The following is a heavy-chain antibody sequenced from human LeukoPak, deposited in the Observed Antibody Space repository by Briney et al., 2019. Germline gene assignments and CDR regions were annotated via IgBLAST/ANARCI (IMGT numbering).Heavy chain of an antibody. J-gene: IGHJ6*02. CDR1: GYTFTGYY. D-gene: IGHD3-10*01. Sequence: ASVKVSCKASGYTFTGYYMHWVRQAPGQGLEWMGWINPNSGGTNYAQKFQGRVTMTRDTSISTAYMELSRLRSDDTAVYYCASGYYYGSGTSGHYYYGMDVWGQGTTVTVPS. V-gene: IGHV1-2*02. CDR3: ASGYYYGSGTSGHYYYGMDV. CDR2: INPNSGGT.